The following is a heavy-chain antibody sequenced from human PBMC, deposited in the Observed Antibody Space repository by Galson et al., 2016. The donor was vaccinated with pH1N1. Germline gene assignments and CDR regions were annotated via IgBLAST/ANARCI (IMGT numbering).Heavy chain of an antibody. CDR2: IYYSGST. Sequence: ETLSLTCTVSGGSISNSYWSWIRQPPGKGLEWIGYIYYSGSTNYNPSLKSRVTMSIDASNNQFSLNLTSVTAADTAVYFCASVGRWVQLRMGFFDYWGQGLLVTVAS. CDR1: GGSISNSY. CDR3: ASVGRWVQLRMGFFDY. D-gene: IGHD5-24*01. J-gene: IGHJ4*02. V-gene: IGHV4-59*01.